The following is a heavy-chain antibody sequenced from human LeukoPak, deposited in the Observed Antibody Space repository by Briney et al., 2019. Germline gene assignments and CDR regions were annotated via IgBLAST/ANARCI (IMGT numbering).Heavy chain of an antibody. V-gene: IGHV1-18*01. CDR2: ISTYNGNR. Sequence: ASVKVSCKASGYTFTSYGISWVRQAPGQGLEWMGWISTYNGNRNYAQKFQGRVTMTTYTSTSTAYMELRSLRSDDTAMYYCVRSDNSGYYPRTLDYWGQGTLVTVSS. J-gene: IGHJ4*02. D-gene: IGHD3-22*01. CDR1: GYTFTSYG. CDR3: VRSDNSGYYPRTLDY.